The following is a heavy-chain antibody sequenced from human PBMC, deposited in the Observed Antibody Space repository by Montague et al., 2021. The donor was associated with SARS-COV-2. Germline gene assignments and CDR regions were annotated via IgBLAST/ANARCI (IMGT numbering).Heavy chain of an antibody. CDR2: ITGSSNYV. CDR3: SRVTVPRGVIGWFDP. D-gene: IGHD3-10*01. J-gene: IGHJ5*02. CDR1: GFTFNSYT. V-gene: IGHV3-21*06. Sequence: SLRLSCAASGFTFNSYTMNWVRQAPGKGLEWVSSITGSSNYVYYAPSLKGRFTISRDNAKNSVYLQMDSLTVEDTAIYYCSRVTVPRGVIGWFDPWGQGTLVTVSS.